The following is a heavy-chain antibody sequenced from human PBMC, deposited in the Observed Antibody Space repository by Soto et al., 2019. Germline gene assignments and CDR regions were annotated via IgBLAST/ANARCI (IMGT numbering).Heavy chain of an antibody. CDR2: ISGSGGGT. D-gene: IGHD3-3*01. J-gene: IGHJ4*02. CDR3: AKDSTYYDFWSAYSY. Sequence: EVQLLESGGGLVQPGGSLRLSCAASGFTFSTFAMSWVRQAPGEGLEWVSAISGSGGGTYYADSVKGRFTISRDNSKNTLYLQMNSLRAEDTAVYYCAKDSTYYDFWSAYSYWGQGTLVTVSS. CDR1: GFTFSTFA. V-gene: IGHV3-23*01.